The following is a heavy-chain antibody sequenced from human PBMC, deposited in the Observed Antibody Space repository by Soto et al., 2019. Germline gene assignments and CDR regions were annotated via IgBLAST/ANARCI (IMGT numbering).Heavy chain of an antibody. CDR1: GFSFSSYT. CDR2: ISFDSSNK. V-gene: IGHV3-30*01. D-gene: IGHD3-16*02. CDR3: ARDRLRLGGLSLIGYLDY. J-gene: IGHJ4*02. Sequence: QVQLVESGGGVVQPGRSLRLSCAGSGFSFSSYTMHWVRQAPGKGLEWVALISFDSSNKYYAASVKGRFSISRDNSKNTVFLQRDSLSPDNPALYYCARDRLRLGGLSLIGYLDYWGQGTLVTVSS.